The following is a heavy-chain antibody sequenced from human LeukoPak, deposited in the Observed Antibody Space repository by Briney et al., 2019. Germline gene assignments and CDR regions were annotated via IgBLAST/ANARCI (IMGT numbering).Heavy chain of an antibody. D-gene: IGHD2-15*01. CDR1: GFIFSRDS. CDR2: TSPDSVIR. Sequence: AGSLTLSCAASGFIFSRDSMNWVRQAPGKGLDWISYTSPDSVIRYYADSVRGRFTSSRDNARNSLYLQMHSLRAEDTAVYYCVRDNPRCCGVVPANIDDSWGQGTLVTVSS. J-gene: IGHJ4*02. V-gene: IGHV3-48*01. CDR3: VRDNPRCCGVVPANIDDS.